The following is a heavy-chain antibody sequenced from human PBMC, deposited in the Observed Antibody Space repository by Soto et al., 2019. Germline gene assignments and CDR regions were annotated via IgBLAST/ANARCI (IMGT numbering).Heavy chain of an antibody. Sequence: ASVKVSCKVSGYTLNTYGLTWVRQAPGQGLEWMGWISAYNGNTNYAQKLQGRVTMTTDTSTSTAYMELRSLRSDDTAVYYCARGGRPGIAAVGTRSKRESSDFDYWGQGTLVTGSS. V-gene: IGHV1-18*01. CDR3: ARGGRPGIAAVGTRSKRESSDFDY. CDR1: GYTLNTYG. CDR2: ISAYNGNT. J-gene: IGHJ4*02. D-gene: IGHD6-13*01.